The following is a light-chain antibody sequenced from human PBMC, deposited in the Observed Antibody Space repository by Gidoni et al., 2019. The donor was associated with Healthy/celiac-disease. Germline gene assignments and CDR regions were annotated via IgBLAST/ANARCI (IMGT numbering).Light chain of an antibody. CDR1: QSVLYSSNNKNY. V-gene: IGKV4-1*01. CDR3: QQYYSTPLT. Sequence: RATINCKSTQSVLYSSNNKNYLAWYQQKPGQPPKLLIYWASTRESGVPDRFSGSGSGTDFTLTISSLQAEDVAVYYCQQYYSTPLTFGGGTKVEIK. J-gene: IGKJ4*01. CDR2: WAS.